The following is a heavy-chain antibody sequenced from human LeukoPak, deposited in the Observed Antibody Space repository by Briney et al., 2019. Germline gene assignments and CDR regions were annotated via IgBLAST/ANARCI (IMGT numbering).Heavy chain of an antibody. D-gene: IGHD3-10*01. CDR2: ISNTGGST. V-gene: IGHV3-23*01. J-gene: IGHJ4*02. CDR1: GFTFSSYD. Sequence: PGGSLRLSCAASGFTFSSYDMSWVRQAPGKGLEWVSTISNTGGSTFYADSVKGRFTVSRDNSKNTLYLQMNSLRAEDTAVYYCATRYGSGTYYMGYWGQGTLVTVSS. CDR3: ATRYGSGTYYMGY.